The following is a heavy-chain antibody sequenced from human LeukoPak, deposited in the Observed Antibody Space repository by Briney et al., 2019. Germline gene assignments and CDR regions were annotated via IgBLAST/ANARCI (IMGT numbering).Heavy chain of an antibody. CDR3: ARDRYDILTGPNWFDP. J-gene: IGHJ5*02. CDR1: GYTFTSYG. V-gene: IGHV1-18*01. Sequence: ASVKVSCKASGYTFTSYGISWVRQAPGQGLEWMGWISAYNGNTNYAQKLQGRVTMTTNTSTSTAYMELRSLRSDDTAVYYCARDRYDILTGPNWFDPWGQGTLVTVSS. D-gene: IGHD3-9*01. CDR2: ISAYNGNT.